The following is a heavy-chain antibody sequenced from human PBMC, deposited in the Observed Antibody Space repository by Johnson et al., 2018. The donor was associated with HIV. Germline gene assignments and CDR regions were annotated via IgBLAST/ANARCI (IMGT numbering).Heavy chain of an antibody. J-gene: IGHJ3*02. CDR3: AKRLGFDNRGDQLEI. D-gene: IGHD2-2*01. Sequence: VQLVESGGGVVQPGRSLRLSCAASGFTFSSYAMHWVRQAPGKGLEWVAVIYSGGSTYYADSVRGRFTISRDNSRNTLYLQMSSLRVEDTATYYCAKRLGFDNRGDQLEIWGQGTLVTVSS. CDR2: IYSGGST. V-gene: IGHV3-NL1*01. CDR1: GFTFSSYA.